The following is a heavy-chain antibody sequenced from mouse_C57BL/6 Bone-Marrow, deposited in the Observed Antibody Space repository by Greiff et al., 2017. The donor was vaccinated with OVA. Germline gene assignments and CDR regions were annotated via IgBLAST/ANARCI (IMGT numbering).Heavy chain of an antibody. D-gene: IGHD2-4*01. CDR3: ARHYEDWYFDV. V-gene: IGHV1-59*01. Sequence: QVQLQQPGAELVRPGTSVKLSCKASGYTFTSYWMHWVKQRPGQGLEWIGVIDPSDSYTNYNQKFKGKATLTVDTSSSTAYMQLSSLTSEDSAVYYCARHYEDWYFDVWGTGTTVTVSS. J-gene: IGHJ1*03. CDR2: IDPSDSYT. CDR1: GYTFTSYW.